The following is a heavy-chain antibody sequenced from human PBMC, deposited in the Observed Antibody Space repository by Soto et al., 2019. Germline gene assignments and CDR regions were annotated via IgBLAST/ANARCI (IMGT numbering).Heavy chain of an antibody. V-gene: IGHV3-48*02. D-gene: IGHD3-3*01. Sequence: EVQVVESGGGLVQPGGSLRLSCAASGFTFSSNSMNWVRQAPGKGLEWISYISSSSSTIYADSVKCRFTISRENAKNSLYLQMNSLRDEDTAVYYCARVIWSGHLTSDLWGQGTLVTVSS. CDR3: ARVIWSGHLTSDL. J-gene: IGHJ5*02. CDR2: ISSSSSTI. CDR1: GFTFSSNS.